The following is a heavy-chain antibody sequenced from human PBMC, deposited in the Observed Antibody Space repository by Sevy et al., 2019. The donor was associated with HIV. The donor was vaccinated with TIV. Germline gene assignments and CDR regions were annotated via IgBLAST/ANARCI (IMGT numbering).Heavy chain of an antibody. D-gene: IGHD6-13*01. CDR2: IKSDGSST. CDR1: GFTFSSYW. J-gene: IGHJ4*02. V-gene: IGHV3-74*01. Sequence: GGSLRLSCAVSGFTFSSYWMHWVRQAPGRGPVWVSRIKSDGSSTNYADSVKGRFTISRDNAKNTLYLQMNSLRAEDTAVYYRARDPWLYSSSWSFDYWGQGTLVTVSS. CDR3: ARDPWLYSSSWSFDY.